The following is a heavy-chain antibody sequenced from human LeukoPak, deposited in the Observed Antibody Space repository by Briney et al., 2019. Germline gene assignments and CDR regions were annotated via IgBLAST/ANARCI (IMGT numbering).Heavy chain of an antibody. Sequence: GGSLRLSCAASGFTVSSNYMSWVRQAPGKGLEWVSGINWNGGSTGYADSVKGRFTISRDNAKNSLYLQMNSLRAEDTALYYCARETWVASGSYYLDYWGQGTLVTVSS. CDR1: GFTVSSNY. CDR2: INWNGGST. V-gene: IGHV3-20*04. J-gene: IGHJ4*02. CDR3: ARETWVASGSYYLDY. D-gene: IGHD1-26*01.